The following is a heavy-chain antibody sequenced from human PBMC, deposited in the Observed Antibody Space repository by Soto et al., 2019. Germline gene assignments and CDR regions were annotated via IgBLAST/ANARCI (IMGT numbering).Heavy chain of an antibody. V-gene: IGHV4-34*01. J-gene: IGHJ4*02. D-gene: IGHD6-19*01. CDR3: ARIPGYSSGRVDY. CDR1: GGSFSGYY. Sequence: SETLSLTCAVYGGSFSGYYWSWIRQPPGKGLEWVGEINHSGSTNYNPSLKSRVTISVDTSKNQFSLKLSSVTAADTAVYYCARIPGYSSGRVDYWGQGTLVTVSS. CDR2: INHSGST.